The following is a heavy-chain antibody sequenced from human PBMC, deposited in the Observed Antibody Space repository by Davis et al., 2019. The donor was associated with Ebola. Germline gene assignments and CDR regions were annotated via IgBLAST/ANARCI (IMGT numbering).Heavy chain of an antibody. V-gene: IGHV3-30*04. Sequence: GESLKISCAASGFTFRNYAMHWVRQAPGKGLEWVAVVSHSERERFYADSVKGRFTISSDNSENPLYLQMSSLTVDHTASYYCVRAVFHEVLDYWGQGTPVTVSS. D-gene: IGHD3-3*01. CDR2: VSHSERER. CDR3: VRAVFHEVLDY. CDR1: GFTFRNYA. J-gene: IGHJ4*02.